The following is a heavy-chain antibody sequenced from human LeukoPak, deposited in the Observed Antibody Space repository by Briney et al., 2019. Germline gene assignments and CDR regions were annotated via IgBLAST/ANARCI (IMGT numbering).Heavy chain of an antibody. V-gene: IGHV4-39*01. Sequence: SETLSLTCTVSGVSISSSSNYWGWIRPPPGKGLEWIGHIYYSGSTYYNSSLKSRVTISVDTSKNQFSQELRSVTAADTAVYYCARLGVGYNFGYPYYYYMDVWGKGTTVTVSS. CDR2: IYYSGST. D-gene: IGHD5-18*01. CDR1: GVSISSSSNY. J-gene: IGHJ6*03. CDR3: ARLGVGYNFGYPYYYYMDV.